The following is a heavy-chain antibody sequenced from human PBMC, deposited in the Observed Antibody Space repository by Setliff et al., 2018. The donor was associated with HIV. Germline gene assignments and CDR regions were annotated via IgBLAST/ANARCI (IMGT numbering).Heavy chain of an antibody. V-gene: IGHV4-4*02. D-gene: IGHD3-22*01. J-gene: IGHJ3*02. CDR2: IYHSGST. CDR3: AREDYYDSSGYAFDI. CDR1: GGSISSSNW. Sequence: SETLSLTCAVSGGSISSSNWWSWVRQPPGKGLEWIGEIYHSGSTNYNPSLKSRVTISVDKSKNQFSLNLSSVTAADTAVYYCAREDYYDSSGYAFDIWGQGTMVTVSS.